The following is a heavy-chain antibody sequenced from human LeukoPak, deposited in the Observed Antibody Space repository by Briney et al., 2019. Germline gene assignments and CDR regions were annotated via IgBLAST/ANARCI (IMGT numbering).Heavy chain of an antibody. CDR3: TRGHWGLQS. V-gene: IGHV4-59*02. J-gene: IGHJ5*02. CDR2: IHHSGNS. Sequence: SETLSLTCTVSGASVTDYYWSWIRQSPGKGLEWISYIHHSGNSDYNPSLRSRVTTSLDTSKNQFSLNLISVTAADTAVYYCTRGHWGLQSWSQGTLVTVFS. CDR1: GASVTDYY. D-gene: IGHD7-27*01.